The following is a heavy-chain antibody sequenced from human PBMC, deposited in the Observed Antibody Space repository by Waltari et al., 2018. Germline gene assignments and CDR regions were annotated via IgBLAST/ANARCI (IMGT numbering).Heavy chain of an antibody. CDR1: GDKFSTYW. J-gene: IGHJ3*02. CDR3: ARREHDYDYVGGSYRRVIDTFDI. CDR2: ICVCASET. D-gene: IGHD3-16*02. Sequence: EVRLVQSGAEVKKPGESLKISCKGSGDKFSTYWIGWVCQMPGKGLEWMGIICVCASETRYSPSFRGQVTISADKAITTAYLQWSSLKASDTAMYYCARREHDYDYVGGSYRRVIDTFDIWGQGTRVTVSS. V-gene: IGHV5-51*03.